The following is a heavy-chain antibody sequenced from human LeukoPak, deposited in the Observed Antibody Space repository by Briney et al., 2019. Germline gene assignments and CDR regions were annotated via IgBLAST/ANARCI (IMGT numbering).Heavy chain of an antibody. CDR1: GVSISSSNSY. D-gene: IGHD1-26*01. Sequence: SETLSLTCTVSGVSISSSNSYWGWIRQPPGKGLEWIGSIYYSGNTYYNASLKSQVSISIDTSKNQFSLKLSSVTAADTAVYYCARTYSGSYYAAFDIWGQGTMVTVSS. CDR3: ARTYSGSYYAAFDI. J-gene: IGHJ3*02. V-gene: IGHV4-39*01. CDR2: IYYSGNT.